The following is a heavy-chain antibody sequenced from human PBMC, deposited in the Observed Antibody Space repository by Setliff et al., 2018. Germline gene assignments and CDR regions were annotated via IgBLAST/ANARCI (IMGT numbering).Heavy chain of an antibody. J-gene: IGHJ6*03. CDR3: ARGGHIRYDYYYMDV. D-gene: IGHD5-18*01. CDR2: MNPGRGSR. Sequence: ASVKVPCKTSGYIFTNYYVHWVRQAPGQGLEWMGVMNPGRGSRNYAQRFQGRVTMTSDTSTSTVYMELSSLRSEDTALYYCARGGHIRYDYYYMDVWGKGTTVTVSS. V-gene: IGHV1-46*01. CDR1: GYIFTNYY.